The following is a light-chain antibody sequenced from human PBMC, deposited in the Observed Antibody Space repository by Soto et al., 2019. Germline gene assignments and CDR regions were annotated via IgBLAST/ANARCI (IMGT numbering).Light chain of an antibody. CDR3: QLSYSTLIR. CDR1: QSISSH. V-gene: IGKV1-39*01. Sequence: IRMNQSPSALSAYVGDTVTITCRASQSISSHLNCYQQKPGKAPNLLMYTASNLQSGVPSRFSGSGSGTDFTLTISSLQPEDFAPYYCQLSYSTLIRFGHGRRLEIK. CDR2: TAS. J-gene: IGKJ5*01.